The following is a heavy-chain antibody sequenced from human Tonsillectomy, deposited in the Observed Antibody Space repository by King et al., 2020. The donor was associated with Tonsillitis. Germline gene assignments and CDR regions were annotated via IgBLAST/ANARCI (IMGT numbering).Heavy chain of an antibody. CDR1: GYIFINFW. J-gene: IGHJ4*02. V-gene: IGHV5-51*03. CDR3: VRGRVNGINGVPVPGTYFDY. Sequence: QLVQSGAEGKKPGQSLKISCQGSGYIFINFWIGWVRQMPGRGLEWMGIIYPDDSDTRYSPSFQGQVTISVDKSNSPAYLQWTSLKASDTAMYYCVRGRVNGINGVPVPGTYFDYWGQGTPVTVSS. CDR2: IYPDDSDT. D-gene: IGHD2-8*01.